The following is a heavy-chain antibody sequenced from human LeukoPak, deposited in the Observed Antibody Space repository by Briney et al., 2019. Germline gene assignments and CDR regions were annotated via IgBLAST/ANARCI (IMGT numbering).Heavy chain of an antibody. V-gene: IGHV3-23*01. J-gene: IGHJ4*02. D-gene: IGHD6-13*01. CDR3: AKGSSSWSNRGLFDY. Sequence: AISGSGGSTYYADSVKGRFTISRDNSKNTLYLQVNSLRAEDTAVYYCAKGSSSWSNRGLFDYWGQGTLVTVSS. CDR2: ISGSGGST.